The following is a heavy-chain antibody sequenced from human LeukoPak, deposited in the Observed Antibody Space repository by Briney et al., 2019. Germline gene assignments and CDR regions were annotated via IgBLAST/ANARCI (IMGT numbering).Heavy chain of an antibody. CDR2: ISYDGSNK. Sequence: GGSLRLSCAASGFTFSSYAMHWVRQAPGKGLEWVAVISYDGSNKYYADSVKGRFTTSRDNSKNTLYLQMNSLRAEDTAVYYCARSADSSWPYYFDYWGQGTLVTVSS. J-gene: IGHJ4*02. CDR3: ARSADSSWPYYFDY. CDR1: GFTFSSYA. D-gene: IGHD6-13*01. V-gene: IGHV3-30*04.